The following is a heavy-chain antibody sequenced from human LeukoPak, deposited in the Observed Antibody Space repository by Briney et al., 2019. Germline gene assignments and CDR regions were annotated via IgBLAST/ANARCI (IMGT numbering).Heavy chain of an antibody. J-gene: IGHJ4*02. Sequence: GTSLRLSCAASGFTFSTYGVHWVRQAPDKGLEWVAIIKYDGSNIYYADSMKGRFTISRDNSKSTLYLQMNSLRAEDTAVYYCARDFKKGRYFDYWGQGTLVTVSS. CDR2: IKYDGSNI. V-gene: IGHV3-33*01. CDR3: ARDFKKGRYFDY. CDR1: GFTFSTYG.